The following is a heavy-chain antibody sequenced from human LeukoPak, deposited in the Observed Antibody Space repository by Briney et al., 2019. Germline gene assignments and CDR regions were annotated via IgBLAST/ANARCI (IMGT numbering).Heavy chain of an antibody. Sequence: GGSLRLSCAASGFTFSNYAMHWVRQAPGKGLEWVSLISSGGTYEYYADSVKGRFTISRDNSKNTLYLQLNSLRAEDTAVYYYARDSTYYYDSGSSGPHYFDNWGQGTLVTVSS. V-gene: IGHV3-30*01. D-gene: IGHD3-10*01. CDR1: GFTFSNYA. J-gene: IGHJ4*02. CDR3: ARDSTYYYDSGSSGPHYFDN. CDR2: ISSGGTYE.